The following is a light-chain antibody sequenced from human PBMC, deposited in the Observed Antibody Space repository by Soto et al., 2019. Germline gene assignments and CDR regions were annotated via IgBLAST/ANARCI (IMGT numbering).Light chain of an antibody. J-gene: IGLJ2*01. Sequence: QSALTQPASVSGSPRQSITISCTGTNSDVGGYNYVSWYQHHPGKAPKLMIYEVSNRPSGVTNRFSGSKSGNTASLTISGLQAEDEADYYCSSYTTSSTLPVFGGGTKLTVL. V-gene: IGLV2-14*01. CDR3: SSYTTSSTLPV. CDR1: NSDVGGYNY. CDR2: EVS.